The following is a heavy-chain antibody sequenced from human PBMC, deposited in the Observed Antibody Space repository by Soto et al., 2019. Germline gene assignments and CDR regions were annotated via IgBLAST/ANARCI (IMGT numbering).Heavy chain of an antibody. CDR1: GGSISSYY. V-gene: IGHV4-59*08. CDR2: IYYSGST. J-gene: IGHJ4*02. Sequence: SETLSLTCTVSGGSISSYYWSWILQPPGKGLEWIGYIYYSGSTNYNPSPKSRVTISVDTSKSQFSLKLSSVTAADTAVYYCARRYGSGFDYWGQGTLVTVRS. D-gene: IGHD3-10*01. CDR3: ARRYGSGFDY.